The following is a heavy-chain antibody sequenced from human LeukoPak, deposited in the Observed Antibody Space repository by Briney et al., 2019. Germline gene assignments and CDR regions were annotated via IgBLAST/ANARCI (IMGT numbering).Heavy chain of an antibody. CDR2: ISSSSSYI. CDR3: ATDLIHYYASGAKT. V-gene: IGHV3-21*01. Sequence: PGGSLRLSCVDSGFTFSTYSMNWVRQAPGKGLEWVSSISSSSSYIYYGDSVKGRFTISRDNAKNSLYPQMNSLRVEDSAVYYCATDLIHYYASGAKTWGQGTLVTVSS. D-gene: IGHD3-10*01. J-gene: IGHJ5*02. CDR1: GFTFSTYS.